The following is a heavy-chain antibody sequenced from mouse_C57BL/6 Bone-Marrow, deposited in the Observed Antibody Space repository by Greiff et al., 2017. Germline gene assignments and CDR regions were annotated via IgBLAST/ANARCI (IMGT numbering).Heavy chain of an antibody. CDR1: GYSITSGYY. Sequence: EVKLVESGPGLVKPSQSLSLTCSVTGYSITSGYYWNWIRQFPGNKLEWMGYISYDGSNNYNPSLKNRISITRDTSKNQFFLKLNSVTTEDTATYYCTREPYGSYWYFDVWGTGTTLPVSS. V-gene: IGHV3-6*01. J-gene: IGHJ1*03. CDR2: ISYDGSN. D-gene: IGHD1-1*01. CDR3: TREPYGSYWYFDV.